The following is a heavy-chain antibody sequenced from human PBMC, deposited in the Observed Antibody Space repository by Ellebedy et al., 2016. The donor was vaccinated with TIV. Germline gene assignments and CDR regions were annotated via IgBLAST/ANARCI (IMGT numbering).Heavy chain of an antibody. J-gene: IGHJ4*02. V-gene: IGHV3-23*01. CDR1: GFTFSSYS. Sequence: GGSLRLXXAASGFTFSSYSMSWVRQAPGKRPEWVSTISGGSINIDYADSVKGRFILSRDNSKNTVYLQMNSLRVEDTAVYFCARDPLGGAFDYWGQGALVTVSS. D-gene: IGHD3-16*01. CDR3: ARDPLGGAFDY. CDR2: ISGGSINI.